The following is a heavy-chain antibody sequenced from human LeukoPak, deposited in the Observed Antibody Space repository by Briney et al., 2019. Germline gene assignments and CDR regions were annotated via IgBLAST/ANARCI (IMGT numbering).Heavy chain of an antibody. CDR3: ARDRLGATGHWRIDV. J-gene: IGHJ2*01. CDR1: GGSFSSYY. CDR2: IYNSGTT. Sequence: TASETLSLTCTASGGSFSSYYWTWIRQPAGKGLEWIGRIYNSGTTNYSPSLESRVTMSLDTSKNRFSLSLSSVTAADTAVYYCARDRLGATGHWRIDVWGRGTLVTVSS. D-gene: IGHD1-26*01. V-gene: IGHV4-4*07.